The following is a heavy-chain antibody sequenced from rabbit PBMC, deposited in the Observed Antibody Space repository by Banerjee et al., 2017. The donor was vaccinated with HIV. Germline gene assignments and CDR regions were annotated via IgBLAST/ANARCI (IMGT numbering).Heavy chain of an antibody. Sequence: WIACIYTSNSNTYYANWAKGRFTISKTSSATVTLQMTSLTAADTATYFCARGSSYYNYGMDLWGQGTLVTVS. D-gene: IGHD8-1*01. CDR2: IYTSNSNT. J-gene: IGHJ6*01. V-gene: IGHV1S40*01. CDR3: ARGSSYYNYGMDL.